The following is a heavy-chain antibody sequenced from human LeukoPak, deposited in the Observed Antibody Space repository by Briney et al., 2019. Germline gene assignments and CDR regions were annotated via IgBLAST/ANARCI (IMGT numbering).Heavy chain of an antibody. CDR2: INPNSGGT. V-gene: IGHV1-2*02. J-gene: IGHJ4*02. Sequence: GPVTVSCKASGYTFTGYYMHWVRQAPGQGLEWMGWINPNSGGTNYAQKFQGRVTMTRDTSISTAYMELSRLRSDDTAVYYCARVGITIFGVVRGYFDYWGQGTLV. D-gene: IGHD3-3*01. CDR1: GYTFTGYY. CDR3: ARVGITIFGVVRGYFDY.